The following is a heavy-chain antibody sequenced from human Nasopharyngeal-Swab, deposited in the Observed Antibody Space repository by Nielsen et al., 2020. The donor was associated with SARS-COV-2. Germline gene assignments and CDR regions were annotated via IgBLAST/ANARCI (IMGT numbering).Heavy chain of an antibody. J-gene: IGHJ3*02. CDR3: AKPYRSDCAFDI. V-gene: IGHV3-23*03. D-gene: IGHD2-21*01. CDR2: IYSGGSST. Sequence: ESLKISCAASGFTFSSYAMSWVRQAPGKGLEWVSVIYSGGSSTYYADSVKGRFTISRDNSKNTLYLQMNSLRAEDTAVYYCAKPYRSDCAFDIWGQGTMVTVSS. CDR1: GFTFSSYA.